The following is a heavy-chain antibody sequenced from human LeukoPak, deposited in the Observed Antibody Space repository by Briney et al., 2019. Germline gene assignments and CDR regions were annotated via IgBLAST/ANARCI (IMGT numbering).Heavy chain of an antibody. D-gene: IGHD3-22*01. CDR1: GGPICNYY. V-gene: IGHV4-59*01. Sequence: PSETLSLTCTVSGGPICNYYWICIGQPPGKGLEYIGCIFNSVHTNNNLSLQCRVTISVDPTNNQSSLRLSSATAANTADYYCTRADNTYYYDDHVFDIWSQGTLVIVSS. CDR2: IFNSVHT. J-gene: IGHJ3*02. CDR3: TRADNTYYYDDHVFDI.